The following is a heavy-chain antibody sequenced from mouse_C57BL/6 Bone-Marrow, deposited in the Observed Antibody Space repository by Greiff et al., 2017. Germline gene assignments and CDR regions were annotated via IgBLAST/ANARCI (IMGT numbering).Heavy chain of an antibody. Sequence: LVESGAELAKPGASVKLSCTASGYTFTSYWMHWVKQRPGQGLEWIGYINPSSGYTKYNQKFKDKATLTADKSSSTAYMQLSSLTYEDSAVYYGAREARMVTTPAWFAYWGQGTLVTVSA. V-gene: IGHV1-7*01. CDR3: AREARMVTTPAWFAY. D-gene: IGHD2-2*01. CDR2: INPSSGYT. CDR1: GYTFTSYW. J-gene: IGHJ3*01.